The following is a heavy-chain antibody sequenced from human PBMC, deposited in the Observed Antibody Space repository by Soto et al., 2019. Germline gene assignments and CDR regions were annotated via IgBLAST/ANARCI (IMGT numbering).Heavy chain of an antibody. V-gene: IGHV4-59*12. CDR1: GGSISSYY. Sequence: PSETLSLTCTVPGGSISSYYWSWIRQPPGKGLEWIGYIYYSGSTYYNPSLKSRVTISVDTSKNQFSLKLSSVTAADTAVYYCARAPTPYYYYYGMDVWGQGTTVTVSS. CDR3: ARAPTPYYYYYGMDV. CDR2: IYYSGST. J-gene: IGHJ6*02.